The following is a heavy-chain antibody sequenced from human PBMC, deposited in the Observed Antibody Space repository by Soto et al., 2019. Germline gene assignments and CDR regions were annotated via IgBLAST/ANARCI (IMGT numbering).Heavy chain of an antibody. CDR2: IYSGGST. CDR3: ARDKLAAAGLPPSPDYYYGMDV. CDR1: GFTVSSNY. V-gene: IGHV3-53*04. D-gene: IGHD6-13*01. Sequence: PGGSLRLSCAASGFTVSSNYMSWVRQAPGKGLEWVSVIYSGGSTYYADSVKGRFTISRHNSKNTLYLQMNSLRAEDTAVYYCARDKLAAAGLPPSPDYYYGMDVWGQGTTVTVSS. J-gene: IGHJ6*02.